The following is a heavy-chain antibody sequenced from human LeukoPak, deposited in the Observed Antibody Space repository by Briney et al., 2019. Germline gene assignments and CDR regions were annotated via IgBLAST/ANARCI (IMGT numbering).Heavy chain of an antibody. Sequence: GGSLRLSCAASGFTFSSYAMSWIRQAPGKGLEWVSAISGSGGSTYYADSVKGRFTIFRDNSKNTLYLRMSSLRAEDTAVYYCAKGGGFDWLTYYYMDVWGKGTTVIISS. CDR2: ISGSGGST. V-gene: IGHV3-23*01. CDR1: GFTFSSYA. D-gene: IGHD3-9*01. CDR3: AKGGGFDWLTYYYMDV. J-gene: IGHJ6*03.